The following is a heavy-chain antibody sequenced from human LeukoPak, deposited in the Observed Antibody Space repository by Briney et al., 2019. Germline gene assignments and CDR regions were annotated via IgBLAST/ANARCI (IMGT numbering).Heavy chain of an antibody. CDR2: MNPNSGNT. CDR3: ARTTMGRDGYDPREDLDY. V-gene: IGHV1-8*01. Sequence: ASVKVSCKASGYTFTSYDINWVRQATGQGLEWMGWMNPNSGNTGYAQKFQGRVTMTRNTSISTAYMELCSLRSEDTAVYYCARTTMGRDGYDPREDLDYWGQGTLVTVSS. D-gene: IGHD5-24*01. J-gene: IGHJ4*02. CDR1: GYTFTSYD.